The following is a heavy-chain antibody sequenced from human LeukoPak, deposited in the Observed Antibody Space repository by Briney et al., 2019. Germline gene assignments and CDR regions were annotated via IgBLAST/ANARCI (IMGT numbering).Heavy chain of an antibody. D-gene: IGHD1-7*01. V-gene: IGHV3-21*01. CDR3: AKVGNWKYGHHDY. J-gene: IGHJ4*02. Sequence: PGGSLRLSCAASGFTFSSYSMNWVRQAPGKGLEWVSSISSSSYIYYADSVKGRFTISRDNAKNSLYLQMNSLRAEDTAVYYCAKVGNWKYGHHDYWGQGTLVTVSS. CDR2: ISSSSYI. CDR1: GFTFSSYS.